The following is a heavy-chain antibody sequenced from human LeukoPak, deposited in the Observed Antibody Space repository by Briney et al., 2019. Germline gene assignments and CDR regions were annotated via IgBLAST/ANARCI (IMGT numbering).Heavy chain of an antibody. D-gene: IGHD5-24*01. CDR2: IIPIFGTA. V-gene: IGHV1-69*01. CDR3: ARGKPRRRDGYNYPLDY. J-gene: IGHJ4*02. CDR1: GGTFSSYA. Sequence: SVKVSCKASGGTFSSYAISWVRQAPGQGLEWMGGIIPIFGTANYAQKFQGRVTITADESTSTAYMELSSLRSEDTAVYYCARGKPRRRDGYNYPLDYWGQGPLVTVSS.